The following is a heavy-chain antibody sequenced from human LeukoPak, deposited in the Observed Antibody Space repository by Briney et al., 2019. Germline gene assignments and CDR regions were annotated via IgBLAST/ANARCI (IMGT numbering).Heavy chain of an antibody. J-gene: IGHJ3*01. CDR2: IIPIFGTA. D-gene: IGHD4-17*01. Sequence: AASVKVSCKASGGTFSSYAISWVRQAPGQGLEWMGGIIPIFGTANYAQKFQGRVTMTEDTSTDTAYMELSSLRSEDTAVYYCATGPVTSEVDVWGQGTMVTVSS. CDR3: ATGPVTSEVDV. CDR1: GGTFSSYA. V-gene: IGHV1-69*06.